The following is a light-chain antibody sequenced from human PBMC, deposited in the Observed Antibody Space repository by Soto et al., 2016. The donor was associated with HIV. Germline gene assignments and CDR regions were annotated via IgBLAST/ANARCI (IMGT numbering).Light chain of an antibody. Sequence: SYELTQPPSVSVAPGKTARITCGGNNIGSKSVHWYQQKPGQAPVLVVFDDSDRPSGIPERFSGSNSGNTATLTITRVEGGDEADYYCHVWDSSSDHYVFGGGTKVTVL. J-gene: IGLJ1*01. CDR3: HVWDSSSDHYV. CDR1: NIGSKS. V-gene: IGLV3-21*03. CDR2: DDS.